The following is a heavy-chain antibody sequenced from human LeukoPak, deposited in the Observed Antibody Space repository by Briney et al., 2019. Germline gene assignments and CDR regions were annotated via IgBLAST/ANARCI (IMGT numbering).Heavy chain of an antibody. Sequence: GASVKVSCKASGYTFTSYGIIWVRQAPGQGLEWMGWISAYNGNTNYAQKLQDRVTMTTDTSTSTAYMELRSLRSDDTATYYCARDRDSSGWPAHSFDYWGQGTLVTVSS. J-gene: IGHJ4*02. V-gene: IGHV1-18*01. D-gene: IGHD6-19*01. CDR3: ARDRDSSGWPAHSFDY. CDR2: ISAYNGNT. CDR1: GYTFTSYG.